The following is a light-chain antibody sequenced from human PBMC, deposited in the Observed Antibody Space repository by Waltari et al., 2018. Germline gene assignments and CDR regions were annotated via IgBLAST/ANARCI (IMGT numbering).Light chain of an antibody. Sequence: YQKKAGQVPVMVINKHSERPSGIPERFSGSSSGTTRTLTISRVQAEDEADYYCQSGDSSGVGVVGGGSKLTVL. V-gene: IGLV3-25*03. CDR2: KHS. J-gene: IGLJ3*02. CDR3: QSGDSSGVGV.